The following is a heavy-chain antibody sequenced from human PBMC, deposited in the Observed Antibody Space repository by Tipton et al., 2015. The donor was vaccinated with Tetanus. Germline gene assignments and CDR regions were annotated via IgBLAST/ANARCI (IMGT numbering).Heavy chain of an antibody. V-gene: IGHV4-34*01. D-gene: IGHD5-12*01. CDR2: INHSGST. Sequence: TLSLTCAVYGGSFSGYYWSWIRQPPGKGLEWIGEINHSGSTNYNPSLKSRVTISVDTSKNQFSLKLSSVTAADTAVYYCARGSRYSGYDSLYWGQGTLVTVSS. J-gene: IGHJ4*02. CDR3: ARGSRYSGYDSLY. CDR1: GGSFSGYY.